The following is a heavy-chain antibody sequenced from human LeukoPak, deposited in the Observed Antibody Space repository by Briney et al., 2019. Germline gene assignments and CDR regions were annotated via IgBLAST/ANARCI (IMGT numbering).Heavy chain of an antibody. J-gene: IGHJ4*02. CDR2: ISSSSSYI. V-gene: IGHV3-21*01. Sequence: SGGSLRLSCAASGFTFSSYSMNWVRQAPGKGLEWVSSISSSSSYIYYADSVKGRFTISRDNAKNSLYLQMNSLRAEDTAVYYCAVAAGLVPEFYYWGQGTLVTVSS. CDR3: AVAAGLVPEFYY. CDR1: GFTFSSYS. D-gene: IGHD6-13*01.